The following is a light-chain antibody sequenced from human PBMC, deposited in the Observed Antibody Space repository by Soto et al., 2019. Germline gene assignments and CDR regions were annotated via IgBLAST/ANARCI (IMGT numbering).Light chain of an antibody. J-gene: IGLJ1*01. V-gene: IGLV2-14*03. CDR3: SSYTTTGTYV. CDR2: AVS. Sequence: QSALTQPASMSGSPGQSITISCTGTSSDVGGSNFVSWYQHHPGKAPQLIIYAVSHRPSGVSNRFFGSKSDNTASLTISGLQAEDEADYYCSSYTTTGTYVFGTGTKLTVL. CDR1: SSDVGGSNF.